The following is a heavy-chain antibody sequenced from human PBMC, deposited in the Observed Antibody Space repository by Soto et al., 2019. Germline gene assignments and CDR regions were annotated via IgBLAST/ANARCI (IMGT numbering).Heavy chain of an antibody. D-gene: IGHD6-6*01. Sequence: QVQLMQSGGEVKKPGASVEVSCKASGYMFTTYGISWVRQAPGQGLEWMAWISAYNGNKKYAQKFQERVTMTIHTSSTTVSMELRNLTSDDTAIYYCARTGGGMAARPLEYWGQGTLVTVSP. CDR2: ISAYNGNK. CDR1: GYMFTTYG. CDR3: ARTGGGMAARPLEY. J-gene: IGHJ4*02. V-gene: IGHV1-18*04.